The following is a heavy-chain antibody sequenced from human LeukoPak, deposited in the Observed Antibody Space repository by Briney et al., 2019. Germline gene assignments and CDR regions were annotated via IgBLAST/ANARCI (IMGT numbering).Heavy chain of an antibody. J-gene: IGHJ4*02. Sequence: GRSLRLSCAASGFTFSSYGMHWVRQAPGKGLEWVAVIWYDGSNKYYTDSVKGRFTISRDDSKNTLYLQMNSLRAEDTAVYYCARGQYSPDYRGQGTLVTVSS. CDR3: ARGQYSPDY. V-gene: IGHV3-33*01. CDR1: GFTFSSYG. D-gene: IGHD2-15*01. CDR2: IWYDGSNK.